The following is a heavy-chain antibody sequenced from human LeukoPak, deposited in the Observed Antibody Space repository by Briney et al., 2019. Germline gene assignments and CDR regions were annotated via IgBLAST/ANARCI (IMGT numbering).Heavy chain of an antibody. CDR1: GGSVSSGSYY. Sequence: SETLSLTCTVSGGSVSSGSYYWSWIRQPPGKGREWIGYIYYIGSTNNNPALKSRVTISVHTSKNQFSLKLSSMTAADTAVYYCARCSGWFSAFDIWGQGTMVTVSS. J-gene: IGHJ3*02. D-gene: IGHD2-15*01. CDR2: IYYIGST. V-gene: IGHV4-61*01. CDR3: ARCSGWFSAFDI.